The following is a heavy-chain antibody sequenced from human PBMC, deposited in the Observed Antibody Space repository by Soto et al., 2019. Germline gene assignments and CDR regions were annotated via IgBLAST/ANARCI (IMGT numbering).Heavy chain of an antibody. CDR2: ISGYNRDT. J-gene: IGHJ4*02. Sequence: QVQLVQSGAEVKKPGASVKVSCKASGYTFISYGLTWVRQAPGQGLERMGWISGYNRDTNHAQKLKGRVTMTSYTTPSAAYGALSSLTSDDTAVYFCAGAARPYGDCDHWGQGTLVTVSS. D-gene: IGHD4-17*01. V-gene: IGHV1-18*01. CDR3: AGAARPYGDCDH. CDR1: GYTFISYG.